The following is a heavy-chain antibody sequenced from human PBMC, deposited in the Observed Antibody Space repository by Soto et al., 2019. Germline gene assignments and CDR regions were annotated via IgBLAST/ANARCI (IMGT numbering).Heavy chain of an antibody. V-gene: IGHV1-18*01. CDR2: ISTYSGDT. CDR3: ARHHGPTTSENWFDP. CDR1: GYTFFTYD. D-gene: IGHD5-12*01. J-gene: IGHJ5*02. Sequence: QVHLVQSGVEVKTPGASVKVSCQASGYTFFTYDLSWVRQAPGQGREWMGWISTYSGDTKYAQKFQGRVTMTTDTSTTTAYLELRSLRSDDTAVYYCARHHGPTTSENWFDPWGQGTLVTVSS.